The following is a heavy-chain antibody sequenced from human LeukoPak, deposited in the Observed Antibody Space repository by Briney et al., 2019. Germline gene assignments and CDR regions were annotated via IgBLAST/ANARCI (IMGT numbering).Heavy chain of an antibody. J-gene: IGHJ4*02. CDR2: INHSGST. V-gene: IGHV4-34*01. D-gene: IGHD1-14*01. CDR3: ARAPRIASNRSFDY. Sequence: SETLSLTCAVYGGSFSGYYWSWIRQPPGKGLEWIGEINHSGSTNYNPSLKSRVTISVDTSKNQFSLKLSSVTAADTAVYYCARAPRIASNRSFDYWGQGTLVTVSS. CDR1: GGSFSGYY.